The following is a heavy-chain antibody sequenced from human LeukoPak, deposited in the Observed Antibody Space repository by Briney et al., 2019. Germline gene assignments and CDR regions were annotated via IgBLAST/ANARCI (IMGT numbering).Heavy chain of an antibody. CDR2: ISSSSSYI. V-gene: IGHV3-21*01. Sequence: GGSLRLSCAASGLTFSSYSMKWVCQAPGKGLEWVSSISSSSSYIYYADSVKGRFTISRDNAKNSLYLQMNSLRAEDTAVYYCASLVSSGEMDVWGQGTTVTVSS. CDR3: ASLVSSGEMDV. CDR1: GLTFSSYS. D-gene: IGHD3-3*01. J-gene: IGHJ6*02.